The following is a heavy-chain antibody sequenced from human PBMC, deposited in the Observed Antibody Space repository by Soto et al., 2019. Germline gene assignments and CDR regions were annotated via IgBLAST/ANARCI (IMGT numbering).Heavy chain of an antibody. Sequence: SETLSLTCTASGGSISSYYCSCILQPPGKGLEWIGYIYYSGSTNYNPSLKRRVTISVDTSKNQFSLKLSSVTAADTAVYYRARVVEMASQPGAYFQHWGQGNLVTGSS. D-gene: IGHD1-26*01. CDR3: ARVVEMASQPGAYFQH. V-gene: IGHV4-59*01. J-gene: IGHJ1*01. CDR2: IYYSGST. CDR1: GGSISSYY.